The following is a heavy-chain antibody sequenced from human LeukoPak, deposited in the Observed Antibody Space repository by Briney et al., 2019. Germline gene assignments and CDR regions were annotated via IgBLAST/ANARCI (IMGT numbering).Heavy chain of an antibody. V-gene: IGHV3-30*04. D-gene: IGHD3-10*01. CDR3: ARVSGSYYHYYFDY. CDR1: GFTFSSYA. J-gene: IGHJ4*02. Sequence: GRSLRLSCAASGFTFSSYAMHWVRQAPGKGLEWVAVISYDGSNKYYADSVKGRFTISRDNSKNTLYLQMNSLRAEDTAVYYCARVSGSYYHYYFDYWGQGTLVTVSS. CDR2: ISYDGSNK.